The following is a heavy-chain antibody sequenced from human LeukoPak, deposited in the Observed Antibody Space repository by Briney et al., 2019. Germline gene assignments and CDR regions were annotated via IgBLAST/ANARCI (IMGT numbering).Heavy chain of an antibody. Sequence: PSGTLSLTCAVSGGSISSSNWWSWVRQPPGKGLEWIGEIYHSGSTNYNPSLKSRVTISVDKSKNQFSLKLSSVTAADTAVYYCARDPSSGWYHVGNWFDPWGQGTLVTVSS. CDR3: ARDPSSGWYHVGNWFDP. V-gene: IGHV4-4*02. CDR1: GGSISSSNW. CDR2: IYHSGST. D-gene: IGHD6-19*01. J-gene: IGHJ5*02.